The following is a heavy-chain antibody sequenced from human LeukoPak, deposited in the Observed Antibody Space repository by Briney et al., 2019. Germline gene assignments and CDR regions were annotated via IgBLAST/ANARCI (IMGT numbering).Heavy chain of an antibody. Sequence: PSETLSLTCTVSGGSISSSSYYWGWIRQPPGKGLEWVANIKHDGSEKYYVDSVKGRFTISRDNANNSLYLQMNSLRAEDTAVYYCAKTYYYDSGSFWGQGTLVTVSS. CDR1: GGSISSSSYY. D-gene: IGHD3-10*01. CDR2: IKHDGSEK. CDR3: AKTYYYDSGSF. J-gene: IGHJ4*02. V-gene: IGHV3-7*01.